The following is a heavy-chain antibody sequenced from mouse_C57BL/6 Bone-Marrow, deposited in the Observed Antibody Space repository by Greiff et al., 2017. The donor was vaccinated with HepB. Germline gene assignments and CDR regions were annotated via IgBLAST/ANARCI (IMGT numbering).Heavy chain of an antibody. CDR2: IDPENGYT. Sequence: EVQLQQSGAELVRPGASVKLSCTASGFNIKDDYMHWVKQRPEQGLEWIGWIDPENGYTEYASKFQGKATITADTSSNTAYLQLRSLTSEDTAVYYCTTAGPFAYWGQGTLVTVSA. V-gene: IGHV14-4*01. J-gene: IGHJ3*01. CDR1: GFNIKDDY. CDR3: TTAGPFAY.